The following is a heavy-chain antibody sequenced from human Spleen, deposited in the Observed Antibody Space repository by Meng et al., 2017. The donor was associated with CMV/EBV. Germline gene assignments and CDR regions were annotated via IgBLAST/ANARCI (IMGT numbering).Heavy chain of an antibody. J-gene: IGHJ6*02. CDR3: AREGGVPGGAYYDFWSGLLYGMDV. CDR2: INPSGVST. V-gene: IGHV1-46*01. CDR1: GNTFTSYY. D-gene: IGHD3-3*01. Sequence: ASVKVSCKASGNTFTSYYMHWVRQAPGQGLEWMGIINPSGVSTTYAQKFQGRVTMTRDTSTSTVYMELRSLRSEDTAVYYCAREGGVPGGAYYDFWSGLLYGMDVWGQGTTVTVSS.